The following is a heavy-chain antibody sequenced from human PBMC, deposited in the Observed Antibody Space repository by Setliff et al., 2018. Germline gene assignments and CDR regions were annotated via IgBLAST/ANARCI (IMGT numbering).Heavy chain of an antibody. Sequence: PGGSLRLSCAASGFTFSSYWMSWVRQAPGKGLEWVANIKQDGSEKYYVDSVKGRFTISRDNAKNTLYLQMNSLRAEDTAVYYCARARGSGYFDCWGQGTLVTVSS. CDR3: ARARGSGYFDC. CDR2: IKQDGSEK. J-gene: IGHJ4*02. D-gene: IGHD3-22*01. V-gene: IGHV3-7*01. CDR1: GFTFSSYW.